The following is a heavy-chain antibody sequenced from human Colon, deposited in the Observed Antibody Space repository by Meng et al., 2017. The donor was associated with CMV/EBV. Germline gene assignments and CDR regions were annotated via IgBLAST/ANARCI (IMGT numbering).Heavy chain of an antibody. J-gene: IGHJ4*02. Sequence: GQLMRSWGGGTEPGASVKVSCKTSGYTFSDSYMHWVRQAPGQGLEWMGWIRSDGSATNYAQKFRGRVTMTRDASVSTAYMELSGLTSDDTAVYFCVRSSGWSLFDYWGPGALVTVSS. CDR1: GYTFSDSY. CDR3: VRSSGWSLFDY. CDR2: IRSDGSAT. D-gene: IGHD6-19*01. V-gene: IGHV1-2*02.